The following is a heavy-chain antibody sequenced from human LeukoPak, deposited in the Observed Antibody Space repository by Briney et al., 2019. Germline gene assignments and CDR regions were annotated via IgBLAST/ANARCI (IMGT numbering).Heavy chain of an antibody. CDR1: RFTFSSYT. J-gene: IGHJ4*02. CDR3: AKHLNLDYDY. Sequence: PGGSLRLSCAASRFTFSSYTMSWVRQAPGKGLEWVSIISGSGDNKYHADSVKGRFTISRDNSKNTLYLQMNSLRAEDTAVYYCAKHLNLDYDYWGQGTLVTVSS. CDR2: ISGSGDNK. V-gene: IGHV3-23*01. D-gene: IGHD3/OR15-3a*01.